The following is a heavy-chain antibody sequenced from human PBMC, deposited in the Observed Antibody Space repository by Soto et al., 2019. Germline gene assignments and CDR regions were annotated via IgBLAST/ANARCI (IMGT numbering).Heavy chain of an antibody. CDR1: GGSISSSNW. CDR2: IYHSGIT. D-gene: IGHD4-4*01. CDR3: AGLQGDY. J-gene: IGHJ4*02. Sequence: QVQLQESGPGLVKPSGTLSLTCAVSGGSISSSNWWSWVRQPPGKGLEWIGEIYHSGITNYNPSPKGRVTITVDKYKHQFTLKLSSVTAAVTAVYYCAGLQGDYWGQGTMVTVSS. V-gene: IGHV4-4*02.